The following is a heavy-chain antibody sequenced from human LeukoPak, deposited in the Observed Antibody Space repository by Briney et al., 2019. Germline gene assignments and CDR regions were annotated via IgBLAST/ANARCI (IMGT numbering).Heavy chain of an antibody. D-gene: IGHD1-26*01. CDR1: GFTVSSNY. V-gene: IGHV3-66*01. J-gene: IGHJ3*02. CDR2: IYSGGST. Sequence: GGSLRLSCAASGFTVSSNYMSWVRQAPGKGLEWVSVIYSGGSTYYADSVKGRFTISRDNSKNTLYLQMNSLRAEDTAVYYCARIVDGECSSPTHDAFDIWGQGTMVTVSS. CDR3: ARIVDGECSSPTHDAFDI.